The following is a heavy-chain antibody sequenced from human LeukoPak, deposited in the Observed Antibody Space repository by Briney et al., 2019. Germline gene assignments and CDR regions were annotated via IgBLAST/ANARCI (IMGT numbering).Heavy chain of an antibody. CDR1: GYTFTGYY. Sequence: GASVTVSCKPSGYTFTGYYMHWVRQVPGQGPEWMGWINPSSGDTNYAQKFQGRVTLTRDTSISTAYMELSRLRSADTAVYYCARQGQLASFDHWGQGTLVTVSS. D-gene: IGHD1-1*01. V-gene: IGHV1-2*02. CDR3: ARQGQLASFDH. CDR2: INPSSGDT. J-gene: IGHJ4*02.